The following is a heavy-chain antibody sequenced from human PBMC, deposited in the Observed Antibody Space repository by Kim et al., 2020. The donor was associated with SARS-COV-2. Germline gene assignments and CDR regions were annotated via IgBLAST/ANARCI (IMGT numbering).Heavy chain of an antibody. CDR1: GGSISSSSYY. V-gene: IGHV4-39*01. Sequence: SETLSLTCTVSGGSISSSSYYWGWIRQPPGKGLEWIGWIYYSGSTYYNPSLKSRVTISVDTSKNQFSLKLSSVTAADTAVYYCASPQGLRYFDWLYWGQGTLVTVSS. J-gene: IGHJ4*02. CDR3: ASPQGLRYFDWLY. D-gene: IGHD3-9*01. CDR2: IYYSGST.